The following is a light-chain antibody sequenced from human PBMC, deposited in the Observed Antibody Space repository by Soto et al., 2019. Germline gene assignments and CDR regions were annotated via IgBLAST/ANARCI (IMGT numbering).Light chain of an antibody. J-gene: IGKJ4*01. CDR3: HQYGSSHLT. V-gene: IGKV3-20*01. CDR1: QSLSNTF. Sequence: EIVLAQFPATLSLSPGERATLSCWASQSLSNTFLGWYHQRPGQAPRLLIYGASNRASGVPDRFSGSGSGTGFALTIRRLEPEDFGVYYCHQYGSSHLTFGGGTRLEIK. CDR2: GAS.